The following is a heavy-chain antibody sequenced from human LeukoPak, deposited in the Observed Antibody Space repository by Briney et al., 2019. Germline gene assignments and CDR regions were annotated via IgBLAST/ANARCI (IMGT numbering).Heavy chain of an antibody. J-gene: IGHJ6*03. CDR2: IIGSGGNT. CDR3: AKASGPSGYYYMDV. V-gene: IGHV3-23*01. Sequence: SGGSLRLSCAASGFTFSSYAMSWVRQAPGKGLEWVSAIIGSGGNTYYADSVKGRFTISRGNSKNTLYMHMNSLRADDTAIYYCAKASGPSGYYYMDVRGKGTTVTVSS. CDR1: GFTFSSYA.